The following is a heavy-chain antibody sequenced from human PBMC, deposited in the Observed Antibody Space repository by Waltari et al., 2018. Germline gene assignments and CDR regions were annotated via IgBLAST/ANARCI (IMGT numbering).Heavy chain of an antibody. Sequence: VQLQQWGAGLLKPSETLSLTCAVYGWSFSGYHWSWTRQPPGKGLEWIGEINHSGSTNYNPSLKSRVTISVDTSKNQFSLKPSSVTAADTAVYYCARGRVVQYYFDYWGQGTLVTVSS. V-gene: IGHV4-34*01. CDR3: ARGRVVQYYFDY. CDR1: GWSFSGYH. D-gene: IGHD3-3*01. J-gene: IGHJ4*02. CDR2: INHSGST.